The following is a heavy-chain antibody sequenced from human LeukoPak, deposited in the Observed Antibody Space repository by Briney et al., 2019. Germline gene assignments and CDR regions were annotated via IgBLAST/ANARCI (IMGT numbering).Heavy chain of an antibody. CDR1: GFTFSSYA. Sequence: GGSLRLSCAASGFTFSSYAMSGVRQAPGKGLEGVSAISGSGGSTYYAASVTGRFTTSRDNSKNTLYLQMNSLRAEDTAVYFCAKVKGATNRGPFDYWGQGTLVTVSS. D-gene: IGHD1-26*01. CDR3: AKVKGATNRGPFDY. CDR2: ISGSGGST. V-gene: IGHV3-23*01. J-gene: IGHJ4*02.